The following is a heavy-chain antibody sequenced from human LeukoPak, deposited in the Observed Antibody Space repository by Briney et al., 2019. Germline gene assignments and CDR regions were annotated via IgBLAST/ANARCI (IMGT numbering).Heavy chain of an antibody. Sequence: GASVNVSCTASGYTFTSYYMHWVRQAPGQGLEWMGIINPSGGSTSYAQKFQGRVTMTRDTSTSTVYMELSSLRSEDTAVYYCARGLGGWPSGDYWGQGTLVTVSS. J-gene: IGHJ4*02. CDR2: INPSGGST. CDR3: ARGLGGWPSGDY. V-gene: IGHV1-46*01. D-gene: IGHD6-19*01. CDR1: GYTFTSYY.